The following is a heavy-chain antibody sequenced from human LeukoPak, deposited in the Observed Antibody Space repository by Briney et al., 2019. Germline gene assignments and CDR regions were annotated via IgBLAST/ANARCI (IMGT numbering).Heavy chain of an antibody. CDR1: GGSISSGNYY. V-gene: IGHV4-39*01. Sequence: SETLSLTCTVSGGSISSGNYYWGWIRQPPGKGLDWIGNIYYSGSTYCNPSLKSRVTISVDTSKNQFSLKLSSVTAADTAVYFCASSPRMATSHFDYWGQGTLVTVSS. CDR2: IYYSGST. D-gene: IGHD5-24*01. J-gene: IGHJ4*02. CDR3: ASSPRMATSHFDY.